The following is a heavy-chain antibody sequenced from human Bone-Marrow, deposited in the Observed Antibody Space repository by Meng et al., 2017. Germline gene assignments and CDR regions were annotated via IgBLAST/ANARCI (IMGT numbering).Heavy chain of an antibody. CDR3: AKWQYYYDSIGYNGADY. J-gene: IGHJ4*02. Sequence: GESLKISCAASGFTFSSYAMSWVRQAPGKGPEWVSAISGSGGSTYYADSVKGRFTISRDNSKNTLYLQMNSLRAEDTAVYYCAKWQYYYDSIGYNGADYWGQGTLVTVSS. CDR1: GFTFSSYA. D-gene: IGHD3-22*01. V-gene: IGHV3-23*01. CDR2: ISGSGGST.